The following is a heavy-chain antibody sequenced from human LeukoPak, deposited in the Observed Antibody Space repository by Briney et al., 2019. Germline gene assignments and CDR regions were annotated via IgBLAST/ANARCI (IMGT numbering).Heavy chain of an antibody. CDR3: GKTTVGYSSGQKPAWPVDY. Sequence: GGSLRLSCEASGFTFGSYAMYWVRQAPGKGLEWVAGIFGSGGSPHYADSVKGRFTISRDNSQNTVYLHINSLRAEDTAVYYCGKTTVGYSSGQKPAWPVDYWGQGTLVTASS. CDR2: IFGSGGSP. D-gene: IGHD5-18*01. CDR1: GFTFGSYA. J-gene: IGHJ4*02. V-gene: IGHV3-23*01.